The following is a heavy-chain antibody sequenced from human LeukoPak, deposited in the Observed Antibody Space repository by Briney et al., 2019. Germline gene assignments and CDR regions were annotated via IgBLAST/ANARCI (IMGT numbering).Heavy chain of an antibody. CDR1: GGSISSGTW. J-gene: IGHJ4*02. CDR2: VIHSGST. V-gene: IGHV4-4*02. D-gene: IGHD3-16*01. Sequence: PSETLSLTCAVSGGSISSGTWWSWVRQPPGKGLEWIGEVIHSGSTKCNPSLESRVSMSVDKSRNQFSLKLNSLTAADTAIHYCAYSHDYVWGNWGQGTLVTVSS. CDR3: AYSHDYVWGN.